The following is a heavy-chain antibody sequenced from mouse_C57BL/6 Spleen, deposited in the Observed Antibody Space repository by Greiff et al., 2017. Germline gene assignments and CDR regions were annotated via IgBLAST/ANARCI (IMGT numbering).Heavy chain of an antibody. J-gene: IGHJ2*01. CDR1: GFTFSSYA. D-gene: IGHD2-2*01. CDR3: ARDGTMVTTRYFDY. V-gene: IGHV5-4*01. Sequence: EVKLEESGGGLVKPGGSLTLSCAASGFTFSSYAMSWVRQTPEKRLEWVATISDGGSYTYYPDNVKGRFTISRDNTKNNLYLQMSHLKSEDTAMYYCARDGTMVTTRYFDYWGQGATLSVSS. CDR2: ISDGGSYT.